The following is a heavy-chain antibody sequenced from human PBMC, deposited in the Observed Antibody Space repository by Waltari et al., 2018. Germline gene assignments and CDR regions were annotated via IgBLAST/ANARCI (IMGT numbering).Heavy chain of an antibody. CDR2: INHSGST. Sequence: QVQLQQWGAGLLKPSETLSLTCAVYGGSFSGYYWSWIRQPPGKGLEWIGEINHSGSTNNHPSLKSRVTISVDTSKNQFSLKLSSVTAADTAVYYCARGLTYYYYYGMDVWGQGTTVTVSS. CDR1: GGSFSGYY. CDR3: ARGLTYYYYYGMDV. J-gene: IGHJ6*02. V-gene: IGHV4-34*01.